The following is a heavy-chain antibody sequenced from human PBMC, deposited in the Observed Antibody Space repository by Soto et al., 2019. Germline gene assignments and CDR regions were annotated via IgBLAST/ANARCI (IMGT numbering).Heavy chain of an antibody. V-gene: IGHV4-59*01. CDR1: GGSISSYY. J-gene: IGHJ3*02. CDR2: IYYSGST. D-gene: IGHD1-26*01. CDR3: ARDRDGSYPAAFDI. Sequence: AWGTLSLTCTVSGGSISSYYWSWIRQPPGKGLEWIGYIYYSGSTNYNPSLKSRVTISVDTSKNQFSLKLSSVTAADTAVYYCARDRDGSYPAAFDIWGQGTMVTVSS.